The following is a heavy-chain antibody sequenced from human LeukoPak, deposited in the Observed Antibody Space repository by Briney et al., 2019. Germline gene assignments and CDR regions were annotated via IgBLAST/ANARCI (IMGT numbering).Heavy chain of an antibody. CDR1: GYTLTELS. D-gene: IGHD3-10*01. V-gene: IGHV1-24*01. Sequence: ASVKVSCKFSGYTLTELSMHWVRQAPGKGLEWMGSFDPEDGETIYAQTFQGRVTMTEDTSTDTAYMEVSSLRSDDTAVYYCATSPPLDSWTLVGLDYWGQGTLVTVSS. CDR2: FDPEDGET. CDR3: ATSPPLDSWTLVGLDY. J-gene: IGHJ4*02.